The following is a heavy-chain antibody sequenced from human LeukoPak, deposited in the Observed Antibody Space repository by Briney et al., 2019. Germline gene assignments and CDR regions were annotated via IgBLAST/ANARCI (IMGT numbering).Heavy chain of an antibody. CDR3: GRLIRQGRYAMDV. Sequence: SETLSLTCTVSDDSISTAYWSWIRQSQGKGLEWIACLHYSGNTKYSSTLNSGATISLDTSKNQYALKLSSVTAADTAVYYCGRLIRQGRYAMDVCGQGTMVTVSS. V-gene: IGHV4-59*01. CDR2: LHYSGNT. J-gene: IGHJ6*02. CDR1: DDSISTAY.